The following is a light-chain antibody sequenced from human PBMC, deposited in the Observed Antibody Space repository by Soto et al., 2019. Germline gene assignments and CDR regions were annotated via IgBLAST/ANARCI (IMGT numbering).Light chain of an antibody. CDR3: QQYNSYPWT. CDR1: QSISSW. Sequence: DIQMTQSPSTLSASVGDRVTITCRASQSISSWLAWCQQKPGKAPKLLIYKASSLESGVPSRFSGSGSGTEFTLTISSLQPDDFATYYCQQYNSYPWTFDQGTKVEIK. J-gene: IGKJ1*01. V-gene: IGKV1-5*03. CDR2: KAS.